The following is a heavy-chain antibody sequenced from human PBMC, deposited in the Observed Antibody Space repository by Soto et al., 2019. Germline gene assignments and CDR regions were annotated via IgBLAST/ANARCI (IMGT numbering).Heavy chain of an antibody. CDR3: ARSSILTGYYRTFLGFDP. J-gene: IGHJ5*02. D-gene: IGHD3-9*01. CDR1: GGSISSYY. V-gene: IGHV4-59*01. CDR2: IYYSGST. Sequence: SETLSLTCTVSGGSISSYYWSWIRQPPGKGLEWIGYIYYSGSTNYNPSLKSRVTISVDTSKNQFSLKLSSVTAADTAVYYCARSSILTGYYRTFLGFDPWAQGTLVTVSS.